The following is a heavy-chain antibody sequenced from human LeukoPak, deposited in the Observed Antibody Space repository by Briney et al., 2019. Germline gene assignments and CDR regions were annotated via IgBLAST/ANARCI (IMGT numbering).Heavy chain of an antibody. J-gene: IGHJ4*02. CDR2: IYSGGST. CDR3: ASLGLIVRYCSGGSCYRGVDY. V-gene: IGHV3-66*01. CDR1: GFIVSSNY. D-gene: IGHD2-15*01. Sequence: GGSLRLSCAASGFIVSSNYMSWVRQAPGKGLEWVSVIYSGGSTHYADSVKGRFTISRDNAKNSLYLQMNSLRAEDTAVYYCASLGLIVRYCSGGSCYRGVDYWGQGTLVTVSS.